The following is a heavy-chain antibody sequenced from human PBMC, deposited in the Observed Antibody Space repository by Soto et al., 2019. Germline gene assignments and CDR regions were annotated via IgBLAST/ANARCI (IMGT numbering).Heavy chain of an antibody. Sequence: SETLSLTCTVSGSSISSSGYYWGWIRQPPGRGLEWIGSLYYNVGTYYNPSLKSRVTISADTSANQFSLMVNSVTAADTAIYYCASLPSRPWVDYWGQGTLVTVSS. CDR2: LYYNVGT. CDR1: GSSISSSGYY. J-gene: IGHJ4*02. CDR3: ASLPSRPWVDY. D-gene: IGHD3-16*01. V-gene: IGHV4-39*01.